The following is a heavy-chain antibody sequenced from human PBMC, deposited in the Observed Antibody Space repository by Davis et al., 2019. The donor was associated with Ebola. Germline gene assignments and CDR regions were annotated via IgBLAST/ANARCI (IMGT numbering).Heavy chain of an antibody. V-gene: IGHV3-30*18. D-gene: IGHD3-3*01. CDR2: ISFDGTIT. CDR1: GFTFSAYG. J-gene: IGHJ6*03. CDR3: AKDERFLENFLPYYMDI. Sequence: PGGSLRLSCAAAGFTFSAYGMHWVRQAPGKGLEWLAVISFDGTITKYADSVKGRLTISRDNSNNTLFLHMSRLRAEDTAMYYCAKDERFLENFLPYYMDIWGEGTTVTVFS.